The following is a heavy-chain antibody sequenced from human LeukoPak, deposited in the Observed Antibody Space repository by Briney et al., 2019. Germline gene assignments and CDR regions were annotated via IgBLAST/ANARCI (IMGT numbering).Heavy chain of an antibody. Sequence: GASVKLSCKASGGTFINYAINWVRQAPGQGLEWLGGIIPIYGTTNYGQTFQGRVTITADESTTTAYMELSSLRSEDTALYYCATPHKYYDVWRGYCPFDNWAREPWSPSPQ. D-gene: IGHD3-3*01. J-gene: IGHJ4*02. CDR2: IIPIYGTT. CDR3: ATPHKYYDVWRGYCPFDN. CDR1: GGTFINYA. V-gene: IGHV1-69*13.